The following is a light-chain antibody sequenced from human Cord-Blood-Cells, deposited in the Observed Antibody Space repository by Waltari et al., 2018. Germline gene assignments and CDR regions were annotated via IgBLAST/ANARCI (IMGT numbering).Light chain of an antibody. CDR2: EVS. CDR3: SSYTSSSTLV. Sequence: QSALTRPASVSGSPGQSITIPCTGTSSDVGGYNYVPWYQQHPGKAPKLMIYEVSNRPSGVSNRFSGSKSGNTASLTISGLQAEDEADYYCSSYTSSSTLVFGTGTKVTVL. J-gene: IGLJ1*01. CDR1: SSDVGGYNY. V-gene: IGLV2-14*01.